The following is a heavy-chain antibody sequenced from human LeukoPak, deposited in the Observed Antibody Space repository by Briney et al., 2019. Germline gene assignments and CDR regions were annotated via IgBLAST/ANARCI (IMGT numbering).Heavy chain of an antibody. J-gene: IGHJ6*02. CDR3: AKDQGYSYGAYYYYGMDV. V-gene: IGHV3-30*18. Sequence: GGSLRLSCAASGFTFSSYGMHWVRQAPGKGLEWVAVISYDGSNKYYADSVKGRFTISRDNSKNTLYLQMNSLRVEDTAVYYCAKDQGYSYGAYYYYGMDVWGQGTTVTVSS. CDR2: ISYDGSNK. D-gene: IGHD5-18*01. CDR1: GFTFSSYG.